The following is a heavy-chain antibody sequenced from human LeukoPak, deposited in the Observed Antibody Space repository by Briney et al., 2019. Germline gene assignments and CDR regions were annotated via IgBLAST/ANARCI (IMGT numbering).Heavy chain of an antibody. J-gene: IGHJ4*02. D-gene: IGHD3-10*01. Sequence: SVKVSCKASGGTFSSYAISWVRQAPGQGLEWMGGIIPIFGTANYAQKFQGRVTITTDESTSTAYMELSGLRSEDTAVYYCARVTNELTSYYFDYWGQGTLVTVSS. CDR3: ARVTNELTSYYFDY. V-gene: IGHV1-69*05. CDR1: GGTFSSYA. CDR2: IIPIFGTA.